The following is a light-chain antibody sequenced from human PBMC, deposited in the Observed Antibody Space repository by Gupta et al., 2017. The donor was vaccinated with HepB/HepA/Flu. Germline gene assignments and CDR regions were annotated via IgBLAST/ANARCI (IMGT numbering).Light chain of an antibody. Sequence: IQMPQSPSSLSASVGDRVTITCRASQDIKNELGWFQQKPGRAPELLIYAASTLQSGVPSRFSGSGSGTDFTLTISSLQPEDFATYYCLQDDNYPRTFGQGTKVEIK. V-gene: IGKV1-6*01. CDR3: LQDDNYPRT. CDR1: QDIKNE. CDR2: AAS. J-gene: IGKJ1*01.